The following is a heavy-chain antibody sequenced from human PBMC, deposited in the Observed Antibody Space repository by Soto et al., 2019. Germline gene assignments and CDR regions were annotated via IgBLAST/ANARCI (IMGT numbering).Heavy chain of an antibody. CDR2: INPNSGGT. J-gene: IGHJ4*02. Sequence: ASVKVSCKASGYTFTGYYMHWLRQAPGQGLEWMGWINPNSGGTNYAQKFQGRVTMTRDTSISTAYMELSRLRSGDTAVYYCARALQQQLVHSAEYYFDYWGQGTLVTVSS. CDR3: ARALQQQLVHSAEYYFDY. V-gene: IGHV1-2*02. D-gene: IGHD6-13*01. CDR1: GYTFTGYY.